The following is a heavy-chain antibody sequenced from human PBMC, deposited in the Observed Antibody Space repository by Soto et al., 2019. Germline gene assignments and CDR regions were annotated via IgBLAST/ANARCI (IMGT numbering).Heavy chain of an antibody. Sequence: ASVKVSCKASGYTFTSYAMHWVRQAPGQGLEWMGIINPSGGSTSYAQKFQGRVTMTRDTSKNTVYLQMNSLKVEDTALYYCVRDCSSSSCSVWRHWGQGTLVTVSS. V-gene: IGHV1-46*01. J-gene: IGHJ4*02. CDR1: GYTFTSYA. CDR3: VRDCSSSSCSVWRH. CDR2: INPSGGST. D-gene: IGHD2-2*01.